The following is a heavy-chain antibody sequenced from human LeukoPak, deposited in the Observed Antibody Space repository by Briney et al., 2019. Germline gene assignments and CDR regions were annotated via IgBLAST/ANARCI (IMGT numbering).Heavy chain of an antibody. Sequence: GGSLRLSCAASGFTFSSYSMNWVRQAPGKGLEWVSYISSSSSTKYYADSVKGRFTISRDNAKNSLYLQMNSLRAEDTAVYYCARGYSYGHRDYYYYMDVWGKGTTVTVSS. CDR2: ISSSSSTK. J-gene: IGHJ6*03. V-gene: IGHV3-48*01. CDR3: ARGYSYGHRDYYYYMDV. CDR1: GFTFSSYS. D-gene: IGHD5-18*01.